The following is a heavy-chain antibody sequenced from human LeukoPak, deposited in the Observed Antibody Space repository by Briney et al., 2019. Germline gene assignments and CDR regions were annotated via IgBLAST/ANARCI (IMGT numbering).Heavy chain of an antibody. CDR3: AKGSYYCSSSSCPQYYYYMDV. CDR1: GFTFNSYG. V-gene: IGHV3-30*02. Sequence: GGSLRLSCAASGFTFNSYGMRWVRQAPGKGLEWVACIRDDGSEKYDAESVRGRLTISRDNSKNTLYLQMSSLRAEDTAVYYCAKGSYYCSSSSCPQYYYYMDVWGKGTTVTVSS. J-gene: IGHJ6*03. CDR2: IRDDGSEK. D-gene: IGHD2-2*01.